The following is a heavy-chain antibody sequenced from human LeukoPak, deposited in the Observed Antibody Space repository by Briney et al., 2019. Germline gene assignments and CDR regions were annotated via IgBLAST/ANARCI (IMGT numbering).Heavy chain of an antibody. D-gene: IGHD3-10*02. CDR1: GFTFSSYG. Sequence: GGSLRLSCAASGFTFSSYGIHWVRQAPGKGLEWVAFIRYDASNKYYADSVKGRFTISRDNAKNSLYLQMNSLRAEDTAVYYCAELGITMIGGVWGKGTTVTISS. CDR2: IRYDASNK. CDR3: AELGITMIGGV. J-gene: IGHJ6*04. V-gene: IGHV3-30*02.